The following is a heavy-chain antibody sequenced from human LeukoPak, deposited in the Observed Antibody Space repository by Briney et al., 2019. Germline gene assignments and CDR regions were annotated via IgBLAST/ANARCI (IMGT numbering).Heavy chain of an antibody. CDR1: GFTFSSYG. V-gene: IGHV3-48*01. Sequence: GGSLRLSCAASGFTFSSYGMHWVRQAPGKGLGWVSYISLSSSSIYYADSVKGRFTISRDNAKNSLYLQMNSLRAEDTAVYYCAREPTYSSSWYTTCDSWGQGTLVTVSS. CDR2: ISLSSSSI. CDR3: AREPTYSSSWYTTCDS. D-gene: IGHD6-13*01. J-gene: IGHJ5*01.